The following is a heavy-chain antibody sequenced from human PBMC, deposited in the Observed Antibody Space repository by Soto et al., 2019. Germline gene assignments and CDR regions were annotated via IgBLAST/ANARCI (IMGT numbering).Heavy chain of an antibody. D-gene: IGHD5-12*01. J-gene: IGHJ5*02. Sequence: QVQLVQSGAEVKKPGTSVKVSCKTSGYTFSSYDMNWVRQATGQGLEWMGGMNPNSGNTGYVQKIQGRFTMTRNTAISTAYMELSSRRTEDTPVYYCARGWHPWGKGSLVTVSS. V-gene: IGHV1-8*01. CDR1: GYTFSSYD. CDR3: ARGWHP. CDR2: MNPNSGNT.